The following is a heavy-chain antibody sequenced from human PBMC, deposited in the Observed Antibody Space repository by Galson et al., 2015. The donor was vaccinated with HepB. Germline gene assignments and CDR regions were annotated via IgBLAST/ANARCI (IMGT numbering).Heavy chain of an antibody. D-gene: IGHD5-12*01. CDR1: GFTFSTYS. Sequence: SLRLSCAASGFTFSTYSMHWVRQAPGKGLEWVAVISFDGSNQYSVDSVKGRFTISRDNSKNTLYLQVNSLIPEDTAVYYCAKVSSGYDFRSAFDIWGQGTMVTVSS. CDR2: ISFDGSNQ. CDR3: AKVSSGYDFRSAFDI. J-gene: IGHJ3*02. V-gene: IGHV3-30*18.